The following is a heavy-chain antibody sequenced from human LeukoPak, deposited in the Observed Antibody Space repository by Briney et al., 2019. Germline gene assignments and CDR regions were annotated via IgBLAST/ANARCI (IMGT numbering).Heavy chain of an antibody. D-gene: IGHD5-18*01. CDR2: IRYDGSNK. CDR3: ANVYSYGRFDY. CDR1: GFIFSNYQ. Sequence: GGSLRLSCAVSGFIFSNYQMSWVRQAPGKGLEWVAFIRYDGSNKYYADSVKGRFTISRDNSKNTLYLQMNSLRAEDTAVYYCANVYSYGRFDYWGQGTLVTVSS. V-gene: IGHV3-30*02. J-gene: IGHJ4*02.